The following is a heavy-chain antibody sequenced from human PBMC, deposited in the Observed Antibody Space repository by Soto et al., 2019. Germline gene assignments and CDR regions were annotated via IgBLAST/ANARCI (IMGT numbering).Heavy chain of an antibody. V-gene: IGHV3-11*01. CDR1: GFTFSDHY. D-gene: IGHD3-22*01. Sequence: GGSLRLSCAASGFTFSDHYMSWIRQAPGKGLEWVSYISSSGDIIYYADSVRGRFTISRDNAKNSLYLQMNSLRAEDTAVYYCARDLGYYDSSGYFDYWGQGTLVTVSS. CDR2: ISSSGDII. CDR3: ARDLGYYDSSGYFDY. J-gene: IGHJ4*02.